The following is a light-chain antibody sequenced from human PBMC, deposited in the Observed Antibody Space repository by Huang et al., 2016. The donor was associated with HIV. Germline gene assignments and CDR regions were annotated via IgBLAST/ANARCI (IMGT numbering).Light chain of an antibody. J-gene: IGKJ1*01. V-gene: IGKV1-5*01. CDR2: DVS. CDR1: QSISPY. Sequence: DIQMTQSPSTLSASVGDRVTITCRASQSISPYLAWYQQKPGKAPELLIYDVSTLESWVPSTFSCSGSGTEFTLTITSLQPDNFATYYCQHYSSFPWTFGQGTRVEL. CDR3: QHYSSFPWT.